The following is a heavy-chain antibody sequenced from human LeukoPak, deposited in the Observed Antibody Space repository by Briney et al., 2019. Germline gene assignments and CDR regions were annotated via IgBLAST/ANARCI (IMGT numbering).Heavy chain of an antibody. CDR2: IYTSGST. V-gene: IGHV4-4*07. D-gene: IGHD3-22*01. J-gene: IGHJ4*02. Sequence: SETLSLTCTVSGGSISSYYWSWIRQPAGKGLEWIGRIYTSGSTNYNPSLKSRVTMSVDTSKNQFSLKLSSVTAADTAVYYCARHNRKYYDSSGRAFDYWGQGTLVTVSS. CDR1: GGSISSYY. CDR3: ARHNRKYYDSSGRAFDY.